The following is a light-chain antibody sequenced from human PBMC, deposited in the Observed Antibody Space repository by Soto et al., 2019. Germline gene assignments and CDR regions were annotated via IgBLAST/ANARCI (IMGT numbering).Light chain of an antibody. CDR1: QDIKNY. V-gene: IGKV1-33*01. CDR3: QQYHIHLS. J-gene: IGKJ4*01. Sequence: DIQLTQSPSSLSASVGDKVTITCQASQDIKNYLNWYHHKPGKAPKLLIYDVSNLESGVPSRFNGAASGTDFTFTISSLQPEDIGTYYCQQYHIHLSFGGGTKVEIK. CDR2: DVS.